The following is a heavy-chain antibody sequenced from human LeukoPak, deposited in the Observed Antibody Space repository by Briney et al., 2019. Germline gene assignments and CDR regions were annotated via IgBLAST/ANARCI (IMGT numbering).Heavy chain of an antibody. J-gene: IGHJ4*02. CDR1: DGSISSYY. Sequence: SETLSLTCTVTDGSISSYYWTWIRQPPGEGLEWIGYIYYSGNTNYNPSLRSRVTISIDTSKNQFSLKLSSVTAADTAVYYCARYCYDSSGSGYHYDYWGQGTLVTVSS. D-gene: IGHD3-22*01. CDR3: ARYCYDSSGSGYHYDY. V-gene: IGHV4-59*01. CDR2: IYYSGNT.